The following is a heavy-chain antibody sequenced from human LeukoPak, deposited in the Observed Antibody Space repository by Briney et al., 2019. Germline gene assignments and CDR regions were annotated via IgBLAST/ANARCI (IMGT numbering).Heavy chain of an antibody. CDR3: ARDQHTAMATPRGAFDI. CDR2: ISAYNGNT. J-gene: IGHJ3*02. CDR1: GYIFTSYG. V-gene: IGHV1-18*01. D-gene: IGHD5-18*01. Sequence: ASVKVSCKASGYIFTSYGISWVRQAPGQGLEWMGWISAYNGNTNYAQKLQGRVTMTTDTSTSTAYMELRNLRSDDTAVYYCARDQHTAMATPRGAFDIWGQGTMVTVSS.